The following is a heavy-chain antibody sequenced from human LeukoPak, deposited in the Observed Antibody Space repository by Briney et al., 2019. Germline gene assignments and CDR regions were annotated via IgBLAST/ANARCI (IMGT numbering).Heavy chain of an antibody. J-gene: IGHJ4*02. CDR2: IYSGGST. Sequence: PGGSLRLSCAASGFTFSSYGMHWVRQAPGKGLEWVSVIYSGGSTYYADSVKGRFTISRDNSKNTLYLQMNSLRAEDTAVYYCARSDGYNSGVDYWGQGTLVTVSS. CDR1: GFTFSSYG. V-gene: IGHV3-66*01. CDR3: ARSDGYNSGVDY. D-gene: IGHD5-24*01.